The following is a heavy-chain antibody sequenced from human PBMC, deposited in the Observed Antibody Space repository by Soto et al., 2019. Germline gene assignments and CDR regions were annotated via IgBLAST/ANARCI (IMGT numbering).Heavy chain of an antibody. CDR1: GFTFSSYE. CDR2: ISSSGSTI. V-gene: IGHV3-48*03. Sequence: EVQLVESGGGLVQPGGSLRLSCAASGFTFSSYEMNWVRQAPGKGLEWVSYISSSGSTIYYADSVKGRFTISRDNAKNSLYLQMNSLRAEDTAVYYCARELWLTDYYYSMDVWGQGTTVTVSS. CDR3: ARELWLTDYYYSMDV. D-gene: IGHD5-18*01. J-gene: IGHJ6*02.